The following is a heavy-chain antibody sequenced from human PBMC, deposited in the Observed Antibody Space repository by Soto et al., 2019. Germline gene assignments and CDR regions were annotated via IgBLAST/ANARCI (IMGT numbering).Heavy chain of an antibody. CDR2: ISAGGGST. Sequence: VQLLESGGGLVQPGGSLRLSCAVFGFTFINHARNWVRHAQGKVPEWVSGISAGGGSTHYADSVKGRFTISRDDYKNTLYLQMHSLRAEDTAVYYCAMKLPGYGPFDYRVQGTLVTVSS. CDR1: GFTFINHA. V-gene: IGHV3-23*01. D-gene: IGHD5-12*01. J-gene: IGHJ4*01. CDR3: AMKLPGYGPFDY.